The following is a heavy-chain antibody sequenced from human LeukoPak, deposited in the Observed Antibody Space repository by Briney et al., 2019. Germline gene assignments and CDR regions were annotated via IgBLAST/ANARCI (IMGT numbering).Heavy chain of an antibody. Sequence: PGGSLRLSCAASGFTFSTYAMGWVRQAPGKGLEWVSTIGASTGNTYYADSVKGRFTISRDNSKNTMWLQMNSLRAEDTAIYYCANRGRYYFDYWGQRALVAASS. J-gene: IGHJ4*02. V-gene: IGHV3-23*01. CDR2: IGASTGNT. CDR3: ANRGRYYFDY. CDR1: GFTFSTYA. D-gene: IGHD3-10*01.